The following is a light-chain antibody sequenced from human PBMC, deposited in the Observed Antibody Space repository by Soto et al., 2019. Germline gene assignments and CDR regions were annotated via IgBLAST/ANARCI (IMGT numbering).Light chain of an antibody. Sequence: QSALTQRASVSGSPGQSITISCTGTSSDVGSHNLVSWYQQHPGQAPKLMIYEVTKRPLGVSTRFSASKSGNTASLTISGLQAEGEADYYCCSYGGSRAVFGGGTQLTVL. V-gene: IGLV2-23*02. CDR2: EVT. CDR1: SSDVGSHNL. J-gene: IGLJ7*01. CDR3: CSYGGSRAV.